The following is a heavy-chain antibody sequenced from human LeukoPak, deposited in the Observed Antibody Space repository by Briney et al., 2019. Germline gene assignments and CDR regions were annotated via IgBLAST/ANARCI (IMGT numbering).Heavy chain of an antibody. D-gene: IGHD2-15*01. V-gene: IGHV1-2*04. CDR1: GYTFTGYY. J-gene: IGHJ4*02. CDR2: INPNSGGT. Sequence: GASVKVSCKASGYTFTGYYMHWVRQAPGQGLEWMGWINPNSGGTNYARKFQGWVTMTRDTSISTAYMELSRLRSDDTAVYYCARAGLVAATFDLPGDYWGQGTLVTVSS. CDR3: ARAGLVAATFDLPGDY.